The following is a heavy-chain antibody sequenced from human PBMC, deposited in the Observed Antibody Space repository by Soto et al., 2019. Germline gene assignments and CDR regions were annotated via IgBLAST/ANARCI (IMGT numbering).Heavy chain of an antibody. D-gene: IGHD1-26*01. CDR2: ILYDGINK. CDR1: GFTFSSYA. V-gene: IGHV3-30-3*01. CDR3: ARTTTTAHYFDY. Sequence: GGSLRLSCAASGFTFSSYAMHWVRQAPGKGLEWVAVILYDGINKYYADSVKGRFTISRDNSKNTLYLQMNSLRAEDTAVYYCARTTTTAHYFDYWGQGTLVTVSS. J-gene: IGHJ4*02.